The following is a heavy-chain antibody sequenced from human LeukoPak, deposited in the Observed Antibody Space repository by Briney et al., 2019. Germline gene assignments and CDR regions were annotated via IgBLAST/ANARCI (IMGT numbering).Heavy chain of an antibody. D-gene: IGHD6-19*01. CDR3: ARSRGIAVDY. Sequence: NAGGSLRLSCAASGFTFSSYSMNWVRQAPGKGLEWVSSISSSSSYIYYADSVKGRFTISRDNAKNSLYLQMNSLRAEDTAVYYCARSRGIAVDYWGQGTLVTVSS. CDR1: GFTFSSYS. V-gene: IGHV3-21*01. J-gene: IGHJ4*02. CDR2: ISSSSSYI.